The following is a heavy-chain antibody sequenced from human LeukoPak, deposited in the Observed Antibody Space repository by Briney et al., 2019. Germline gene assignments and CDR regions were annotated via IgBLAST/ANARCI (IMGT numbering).Heavy chain of an antibody. Sequence: GGSLRLSCAASGFSFSNYWMKWVRQDPGKGLEWVANINEDGSEKYYVDSVRGRFTISRDNAKNSLYLQMNSLRSEDTAIYYCARGGVRRGYYDYWGQGTLVTVSS. D-gene: IGHD1-14*01. J-gene: IGHJ4*02. CDR2: INEDGSEK. CDR3: ARGGVRRGYYDY. CDR1: GFSFSNYW. V-gene: IGHV3-7*01.